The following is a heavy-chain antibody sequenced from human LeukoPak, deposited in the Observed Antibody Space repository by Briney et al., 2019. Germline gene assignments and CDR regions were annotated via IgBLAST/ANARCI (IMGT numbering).Heavy chain of an antibody. D-gene: IGHD2-2*01. J-gene: IGHJ5*02. CDR3: ARGKQEDIVVVPAAMGFDP. Sequence: PSETLSLTCTVSGGPISSGDYYWSWIRQPPGKGLEWIGYIYYSGGTYYNPSLKSRVTISVDTSKNQFSLKLSSVTAADTAVYYCARGKQEDIVVVPAAMGFDPWGQGTLVTVSS. V-gene: IGHV4-30-4*01. CDR2: IYYSGGT. CDR1: GGPISSGDYY.